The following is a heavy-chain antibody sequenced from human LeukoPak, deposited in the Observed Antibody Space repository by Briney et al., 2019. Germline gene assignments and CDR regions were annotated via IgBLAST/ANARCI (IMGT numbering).Heavy chain of an antibody. CDR1: GFTLSNYW. CDR3: AKGSSAWNEVFHFDY. J-gene: IGHJ4*02. D-gene: IGHD6-19*01. Sequence: GGSLRLSCVVSGFTLSNYWMSWVRQTPTKGLEWVANIKQDGSEKFYGDSVKGRFTISRDNAKNSLYLQMNSLRAEDMALYYCAKGSSAWNEVFHFDYWGQGTLVTVSS. V-gene: IGHV3-7*03. CDR2: IKQDGSEK.